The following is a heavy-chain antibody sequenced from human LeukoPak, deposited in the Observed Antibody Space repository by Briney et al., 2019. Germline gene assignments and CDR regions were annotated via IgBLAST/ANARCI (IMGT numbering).Heavy chain of an antibody. CDR2: INHNSGGT. CDR3: ARGMGVLVPAATWFDP. V-gene: IGHV1-2*02. Sequence: VASVKVPCKASGYTFTGYYIHWVRQAPGQGLEWMGWINHNSGGTNYAQKFQGRVTMTRDTSISTAYMDLSRLRSDDTAVYYCARGMGVLVPAATWFDPWGQGTLVTVSS. D-gene: IGHD2-2*01. CDR1: GYTFTGYY. J-gene: IGHJ5*02.